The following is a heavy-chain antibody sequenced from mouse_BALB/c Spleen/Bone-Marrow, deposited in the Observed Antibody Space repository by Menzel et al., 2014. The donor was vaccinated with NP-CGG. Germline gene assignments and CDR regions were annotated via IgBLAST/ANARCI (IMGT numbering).Heavy chain of an antibody. V-gene: IGHV5-6-5*01. Sequence: EVMLVESGGGLVKSGGSLKLSCAASGFTFSSYAMSWVRRTPEKRLEWVASIYSGGSIYYPDSVKGRFTISRDNARNILCLQMSSLRSEDTAMYYCADGYSFAYWGQGTLVTVSA. D-gene: IGHD2-3*01. CDR1: GFTFSSYA. CDR2: IYSGGSI. J-gene: IGHJ3*01. CDR3: ADGYSFAY.